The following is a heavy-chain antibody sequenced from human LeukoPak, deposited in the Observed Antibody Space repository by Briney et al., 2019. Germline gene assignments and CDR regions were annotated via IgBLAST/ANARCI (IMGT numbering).Heavy chain of an antibody. V-gene: IGHV3-30*02. CDR1: GFTFSSYG. Sequence: GGFLRLSCAASGFTFSSYGTHWVRQAPGKGLEWVAFIRYDGSNKYYADSVKGRFTISRDNSKNTLYLQMNSLRAEDTAVYYCAKDRFYYGSSTKGYWGQGTLVTVSS. CDR3: AKDRFYYGSSTKGY. CDR2: IRYDGSNK. D-gene: IGHD3-10*01. J-gene: IGHJ4*02.